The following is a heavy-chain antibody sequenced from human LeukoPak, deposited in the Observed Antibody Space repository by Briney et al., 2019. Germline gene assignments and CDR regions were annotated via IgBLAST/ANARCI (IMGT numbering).Heavy chain of an antibody. D-gene: IGHD3-9*01. Sequence: SETLSLTCTVSGGSISSGDYYWSWIRQPPGKGLEWIGYIYYSGSTYYNPSLKSRVTISVDTSKNQFSLKLSSVTAADTAVYYCARVVAATSDWLLYVGWFDPWGQGTLVTVSS. V-gene: IGHV4-30-4*08. CDR3: ARVVAATSDWLLYVGWFDP. J-gene: IGHJ5*02. CDR1: GGSISSGDYY. CDR2: IYYSGST.